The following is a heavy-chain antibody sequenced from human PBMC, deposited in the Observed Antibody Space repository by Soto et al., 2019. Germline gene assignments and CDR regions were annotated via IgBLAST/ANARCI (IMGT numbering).Heavy chain of an antibody. Sequence: GGSLRLSCAASGFTFSSYGMHWVRQAPGKGLEWVAVIWYDGSNKYYADSVKGRFTISRDNSKNTLYLQMNSLRAEDTAVYYCARDEIVNGVLDYWGQGTLVTVSS. D-gene: IGHD1-26*01. CDR2: IWYDGSNK. CDR3: ARDEIVNGVLDY. J-gene: IGHJ4*02. CDR1: GFTFSSYG. V-gene: IGHV3-33*01.